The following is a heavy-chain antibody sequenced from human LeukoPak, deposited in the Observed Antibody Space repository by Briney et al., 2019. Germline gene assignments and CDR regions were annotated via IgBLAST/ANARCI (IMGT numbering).Heavy chain of an antibody. CDR1: GFSFSSYY. D-gene: IGHD6-6*01. V-gene: IGHV3-7*01. J-gene: IGHJ4*02. CDR2: IRQDGSEE. CDR3: ARALYSSSSFDY. Sequence: AGGSLRLSCAASGFSFSSYYMTWVRQAPGKGLEWAANIRQDGSEENYADSVKGRFTISRDNAKNSLYLQMNSLRAEDTAVYYCARALYSSSSFDYWGQGTLVTVSS.